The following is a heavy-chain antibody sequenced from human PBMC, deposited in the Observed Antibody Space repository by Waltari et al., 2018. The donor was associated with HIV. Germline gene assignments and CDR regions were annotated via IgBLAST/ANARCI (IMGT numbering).Heavy chain of an antibody. CDR3: ARDPRGGDCCEDDGLFDY. V-gene: IGHV1-18*01. D-gene: IGHD2-21*02. J-gene: IGHJ4*02. CDR1: GYTFTSYG. CDR2: ISAYNGNT. Sequence: QVQLVQSGAEVKKPGASVKVSCKASGYTFTSYGISWVRPGPGQGLEWMGWISAYNGNTNYAQKLQGRVTMTTDPSTSTAYMELRSLRSDDTAVYYCARDPRGGDCCEDDGLFDYWGQGTLVTVSS.